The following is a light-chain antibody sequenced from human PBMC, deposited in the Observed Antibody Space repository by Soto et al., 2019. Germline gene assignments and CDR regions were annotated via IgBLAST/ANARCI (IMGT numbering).Light chain of an antibody. CDR2: VAS. CDR1: QSIGRF. CDR3: QQSFTTPLT. V-gene: IGKV1-39*01. J-gene: IGKJ4*01. Sequence: DIQMTQSPSSLPASVVDRVTITFRASQSIGRFLNWHQQKPGKAPNVLINVASTLRSGVPSRFSGSGSGTDFNLTINSLQPEDFATYFCQQSFTTPLTFGGGTKVDIK.